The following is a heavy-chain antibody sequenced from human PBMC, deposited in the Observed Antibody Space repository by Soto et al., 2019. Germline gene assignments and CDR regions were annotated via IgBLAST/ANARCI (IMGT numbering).Heavy chain of an antibody. CDR1: GYTFTSYP. J-gene: IGHJ4*02. Sequence: ASVKVSCKASGYTFTSYPMHWVRQAPGQRLEWMGWINAGNGNTKYSQKFQGRVTITRDTSASTAYMELSSLRSEDTAVYYCARRGSPAAYIDYWGQGTLVTVSS. D-gene: IGHD2-2*01. CDR3: ARRGSPAAYIDY. V-gene: IGHV1-3*01. CDR2: INAGNGNT.